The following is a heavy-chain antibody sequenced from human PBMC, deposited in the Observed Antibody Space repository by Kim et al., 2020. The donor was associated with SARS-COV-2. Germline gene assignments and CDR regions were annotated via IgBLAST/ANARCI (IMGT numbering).Heavy chain of an antibody. CDR1: GFTFSHYT. CDR2: LSSDGSNE. V-gene: IGHV3-30-3*01. CDR3: ATLEYYFDY. D-gene: IGHD1-1*01. Sequence: VGSLRLSCAASGFTFSHYTMHWVRQAPGRGLEWVALLSSDGSNEYYADSVKGRFTISRDNGKNTLFLQMNGLRTEDTALYFCATLEYYFDYWGLGTLVAVSS. J-gene: IGHJ4*02.